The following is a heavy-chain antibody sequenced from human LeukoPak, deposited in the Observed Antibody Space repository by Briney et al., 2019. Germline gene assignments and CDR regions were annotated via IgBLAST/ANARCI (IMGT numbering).Heavy chain of an antibody. CDR2: IRYDGNNK. V-gene: IGHV3-30*02. CDR3: AKDPGMKTPVQYFDY. D-gene: IGHD6-13*01. Sequence: GGSLRLSCAATGFIFSIYGMHWVRQAPGKGLEWVAFIRYDGNNKYYADSVKGRFTISRDNSKNTLYLQMNSLRAEDTGVYYCAKDPGMKTPVQYFDYWGQGTLVTVSS. CDR1: GFIFSIYG. J-gene: IGHJ4*02.